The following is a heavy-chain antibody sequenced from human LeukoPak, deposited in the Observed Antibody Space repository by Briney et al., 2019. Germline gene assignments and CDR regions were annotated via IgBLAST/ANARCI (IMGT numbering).Heavy chain of an antibody. Sequence: GGSLRLSCAASGFTFSGSAMHWVRQAPGKGLEWVSAISGSRGGTYYADSVKGRFTISRDNSKNTLYLQMNSLRAEDTAVYYCAKWGCSGGDCYPFDYWGQGTQVTVSS. CDR2: ISGSRGGT. D-gene: IGHD2-15*01. J-gene: IGHJ4*02. CDR1: GFTFSGSA. CDR3: AKWGCSGGDCYPFDY. V-gene: IGHV3-23*01.